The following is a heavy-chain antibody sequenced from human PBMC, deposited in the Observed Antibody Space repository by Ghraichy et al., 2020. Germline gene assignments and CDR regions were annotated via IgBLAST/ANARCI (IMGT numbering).Heavy chain of an antibody. J-gene: IGHJ6*02. CDR3: ARSATYDYVWGARGVPYYYFGMDV. CDR2: IYYSGST. CDR1: GGSISSYY. Sequence: SETLSLTCTVSGGSISSYYWSWIRQPPGKGLEWIGYIYYSGSTNYNPSLKSRVTISVDTSKNQFSLKLSSVTAADTAVYFCARSATYDYVWGARGVPYYYFGMDVWGQGTTVTVSS. D-gene: IGHD3-16*01. V-gene: IGHV4-59*08.